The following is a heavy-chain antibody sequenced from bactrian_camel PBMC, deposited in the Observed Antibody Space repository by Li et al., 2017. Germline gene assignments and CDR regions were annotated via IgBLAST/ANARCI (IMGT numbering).Heavy chain of an antibody. Sequence: HVQLVESGGASVQAGKSLRLSCKITGDPYSSNCRAWFRQAPGKEREGVAAFYIGTGSTHYADPVKGRFTISHDDAKNMLYLDMSNLQPEDTAMYYCAAEGGIWVRCPYEFNYWGQGTQVTVS. D-gene: IGHD3*01. CDR1: GDPYSSNC. V-gene: IGHV3S1*01. CDR3: AAEGGIWVRCPYEFNY. CDR2: FYIGTGST. J-gene: IGHJ4*01.